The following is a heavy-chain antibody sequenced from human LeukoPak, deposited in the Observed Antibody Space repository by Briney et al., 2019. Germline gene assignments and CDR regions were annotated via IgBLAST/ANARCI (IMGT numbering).Heavy chain of an antibody. V-gene: IGHV1-18*01. J-gene: IGHJ6*02. Sequence: ASVKVSCKASGYSFTSYGFTWVRRAPGQGLEWMGWVSAYDGSTNYAQKIRGRVTMTTDASKNTVYMELRSLRFDDTAVYYCGRGGRDDMDVWGQGTTVTVSS. CDR1: GYSFTSYG. CDR2: VSAYDGST. D-gene: IGHD3-10*01. CDR3: GRGGRDDMDV.